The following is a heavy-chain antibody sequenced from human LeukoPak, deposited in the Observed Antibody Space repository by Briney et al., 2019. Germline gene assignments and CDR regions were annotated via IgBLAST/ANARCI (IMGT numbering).Heavy chain of an antibody. J-gene: IGHJ4*02. D-gene: IGHD3-22*01. Sequence: ASVKVSCKASGYTFTGYYMHWARQAPGQGLEWMGWINPNSGGTNYAQKFQGRVTMTRDTSISTAYMELSRLRSDDTAVYYCARPYYDSTEGDYWGQGTLVTVSS. CDR2: INPNSGGT. CDR3: ARPYYDSTEGDY. CDR1: GYTFTGYY. V-gene: IGHV1-2*02.